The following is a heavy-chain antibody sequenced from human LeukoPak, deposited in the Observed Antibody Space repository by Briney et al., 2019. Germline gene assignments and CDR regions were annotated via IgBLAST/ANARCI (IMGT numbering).Heavy chain of an antibody. CDR1: GGSIRSSSYY. CDR3: ARQRITMIVVVTTIDY. CDR2: IYYSGST. J-gene: IGHJ4*02. Sequence: KPSETLSLTCTVSGGSIRSSSYYWGWIRQPPGKGLEWIGSIYYSGSTYYNPSLKSRVTISVDTSKNQFSLKLSSVTAADTAVYYCARQRITMIVVVTTIDYWGQGTLVTVSS. V-gene: IGHV4-39*01. D-gene: IGHD3-22*01.